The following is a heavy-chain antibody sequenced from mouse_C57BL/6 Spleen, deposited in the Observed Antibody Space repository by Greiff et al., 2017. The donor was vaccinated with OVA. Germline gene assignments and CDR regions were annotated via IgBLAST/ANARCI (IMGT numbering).Heavy chain of an antibody. CDR2: INPNNGGT. Sequence: EVQLQQSGPELVKPGASVKIPCKASGYTFTDYNMDWVKQSHGKSLEWIGDINPNNGGTIYNQKFKGKATLTVDKSSSTAYMELRSLTSEDTAVYYCAREGITTVVGEYYFDYWGQGTTLTVSS. J-gene: IGHJ2*01. D-gene: IGHD1-1*01. CDR3: AREGITTVVGEYYFDY. V-gene: IGHV1-18*01. CDR1: GYTFTDYN.